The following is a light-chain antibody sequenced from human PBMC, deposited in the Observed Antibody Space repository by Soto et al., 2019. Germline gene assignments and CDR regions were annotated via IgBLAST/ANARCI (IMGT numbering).Light chain of an antibody. CDR2: DAS. CDR1: QSVSSN. CDR3: QQYNSWHPLT. J-gene: IGKJ4*01. Sequence: EIVMTQSPATLSVSPGERATLSCRASQSVSSNLAWYQQKPGQAPRLLIYDASTRATGIPARFSGSGSGTEFALTISSLRSEDLAVYYCQQYNSWHPLTFGGGTKVEIK. V-gene: IGKV3-15*01.